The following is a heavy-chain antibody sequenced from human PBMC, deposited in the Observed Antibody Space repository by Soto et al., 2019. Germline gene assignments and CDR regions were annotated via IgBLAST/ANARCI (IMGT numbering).Heavy chain of an antibody. J-gene: IGHJ5*02. CDR2: IKQDGSEK. CDR3: AKDSLFHSGSYPRWFDL. CDR1: GFTFTNYW. Sequence: PGGSLRLSCAASGFTFTNYWMTWVRRAPGRGLEWVANIKQDGSEKHYVDSVKGRFTISRDNAQNSLYLQMNSLRAEDTAVYYCAKDSLFHSGSYPRWFDLWGQGNLVTVSS. D-gene: IGHD1-26*01. V-gene: IGHV3-7*01.